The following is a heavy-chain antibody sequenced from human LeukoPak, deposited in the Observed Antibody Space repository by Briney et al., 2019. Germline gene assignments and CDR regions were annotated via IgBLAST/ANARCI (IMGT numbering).Heavy chain of an antibody. J-gene: IGHJ4*02. CDR3: ARDRREQYCSGGSCYSALGFFDY. V-gene: IGHV4-59*01. Sequence: SETLSLTCTVSGGSISSYYWSWLRQPTGKGLEWIGYIHDSGSTNYNPSLKSRVTISVDTSKNRFSLKLSSVTAADTAVYYCARDRREQYCSGGSCYSALGFFDYWGQGTLVTVSS. CDR1: GGSISSYY. D-gene: IGHD2-15*01. CDR2: IHDSGST.